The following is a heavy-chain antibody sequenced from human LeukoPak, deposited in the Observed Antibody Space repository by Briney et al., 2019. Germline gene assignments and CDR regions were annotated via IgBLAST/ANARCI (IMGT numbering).Heavy chain of an antibody. V-gene: IGHV3-48*02. CDR1: GFTFSSNG. CDR3: ARKTSGSYSLDY. Sequence: PGGSLRLSCAASGFTFSSNGMNWVRQAPGKGLEWVSYVSTSSSTIYYADSVKGRFTISRDNAKNSLFLQMNNLRDEDTAVYYCARKTSGSYSLDYWGQGTLVTVSS. CDR2: VSTSSSTI. J-gene: IGHJ4*02. D-gene: IGHD3-10*01.